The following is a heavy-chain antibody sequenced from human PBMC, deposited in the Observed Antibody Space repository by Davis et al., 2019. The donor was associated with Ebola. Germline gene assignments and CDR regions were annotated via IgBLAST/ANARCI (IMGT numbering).Heavy chain of an antibody. CDR1: GFTFSSYW. V-gene: IGHV3-74*01. D-gene: IGHD2-21*02. CDR2: INSDGSST. Sequence: GESLKISCAASGFTFSSYWMHWVRQAPGKGLVWVSRINSDGSSTSYADSVKGRFTISRDNAKNTLYLQMNRLRAEDTAVYYCARDPTVVVTAIPYWYFDLWGRGTLVTVSS. CDR3: ARDPTVVVTAIPYWYFDL. J-gene: IGHJ2*01.